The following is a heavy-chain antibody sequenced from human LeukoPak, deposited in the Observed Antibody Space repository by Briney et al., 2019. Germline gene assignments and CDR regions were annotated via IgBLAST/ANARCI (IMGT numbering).Heavy chain of an antibody. Sequence: GGSLRLSCAASGFTFSSYPMHWVRQAPGKGLEWVAVISYDESNKYYADSVKGRFTVSRDNSKNTLYLQMNSLRAEDTAVYYCARVRDSSNWYVFDIWGQGTMVTVSS. CDR1: GFTFSSYP. D-gene: IGHD6-13*01. V-gene: IGHV3-30*04. CDR2: ISYDESNK. J-gene: IGHJ3*02. CDR3: ARVRDSSNWYVFDI.